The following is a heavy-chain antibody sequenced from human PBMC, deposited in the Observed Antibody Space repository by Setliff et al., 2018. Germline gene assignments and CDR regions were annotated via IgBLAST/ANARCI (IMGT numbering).Heavy chain of an antibody. Sequence: ASVKVSCKASGYSFSDFYMHWVRQVPGEGLEALGRIDPRDDFTVYAERFKGRLTITADTSTDTSYMEMSSLRFEDTAVYYCAIDYGPTGTPYHWGQGTPVTV. CDR1: GYSFSDFY. D-gene: IGHD1-1*01. V-gene: IGHV1-69-2*01. CDR3: AIDYGPTGTPYH. CDR2: IDPRDDFT. J-gene: IGHJ4*02.